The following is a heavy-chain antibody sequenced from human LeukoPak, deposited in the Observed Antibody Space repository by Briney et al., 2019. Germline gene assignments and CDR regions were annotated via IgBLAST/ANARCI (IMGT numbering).Heavy chain of an antibody. CDR2: INHSGST. Sequence: PSETLSLTCAVYGGSFSGYYWSWIRQPPGKGLEWIGEINHSGSTNYNPSLKSRVTISVDTSKNQFSLKLSSVTAADTAVYYCARDLCSGGSCFSDDAFDIWGQGTMVTVSS. D-gene: IGHD2-15*01. J-gene: IGHJ3*02. CDR1: GGSFSGYY. V-gene: IGHV4-34*01. CDR3: ARDLCSGGSCFSDDAFDI.